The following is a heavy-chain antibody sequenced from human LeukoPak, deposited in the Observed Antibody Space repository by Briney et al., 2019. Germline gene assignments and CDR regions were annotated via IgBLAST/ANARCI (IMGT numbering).Heavy chain of an antibody. V-gene: IGHV3-15*01. D-gene: IGHD6-13*01. CDR3: ARGRREQQLVRDAFDI. J-gene: IGHJ3*02. CDR2: IKKKIDGGTA. CDR1: GFTFSNAW. Sequence: GGSLRLSCGVSGFTFSNAWMSWVRQAPGKGLEWVGRIKKKIDGGTADYAAPVKGRFTISRDNSKNTLYLQMDSLRAEDTAVYYCARGRREQQLVRDAFDIWGQGTMVTVSS.